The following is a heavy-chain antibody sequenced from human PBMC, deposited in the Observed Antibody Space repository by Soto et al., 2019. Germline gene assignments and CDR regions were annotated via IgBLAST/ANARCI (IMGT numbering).Heavy chain of an antibody. CDR1: GYSFTSYW. CDR3: ARRQSGAYGSGSYWFDP. CDR2: IYPGDSDT. Sequence: GESLKISCKGSGYSFTSYWIGWVRQMPGKGLEWMGIIYPGDSDTRYSPSFQGQVTISADKSLSTAYLQWSSLKASDAAMYYCARRQSGAYGSGSYWFDPWGQGTLVTVSS. V-gene: IGHV5-51*01. J-gene: IGHJ5*02. D-gene: IGHD3-10*01.